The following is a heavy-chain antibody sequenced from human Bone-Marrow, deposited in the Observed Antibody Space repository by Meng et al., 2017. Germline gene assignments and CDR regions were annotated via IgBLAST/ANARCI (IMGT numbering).Heavy chain of an antibody. Sequence: ASVKVSCKASGYTFTSYDINWVRQAAGQGLEWMGWMNPNTANTGYAQKFQGRVTMTRNTSISTAYMELSSLTSEDTAVYYCASGDYSGYSLGPPDAFDIWGQGTMVT. J-gene: IGHJ3*02. CDR3: ASGDYSGYSLGPPDAFDI. V-gene: IGHV1-8*01. CDR1: GYTFTSYD. D-gene: IGHD5-12*01. CDR2: MNPNTANT.